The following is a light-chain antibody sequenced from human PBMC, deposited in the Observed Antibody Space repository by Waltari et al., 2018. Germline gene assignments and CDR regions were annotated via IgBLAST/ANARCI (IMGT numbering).Light chain of an antibody. J-gene: IGLJ2*01. CDR3: QAWDSSNVV. CDR2: SES. Sequence: CRQQQKPAHAVVLFIDSESKRPSASTERVSGSNSVNTATLTISGAQAMDEAYYYCQAWDSSNVVFGGGTKLTVL. V-gene: IGLV3-1*01.